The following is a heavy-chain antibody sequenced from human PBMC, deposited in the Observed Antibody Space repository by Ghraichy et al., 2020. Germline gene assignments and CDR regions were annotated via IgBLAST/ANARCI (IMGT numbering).Heavy chain of an antibody. CDR3: AILGRAYYYDSSPDY. V-gene: IGHV3-23*01. J-gene: IGHJ4*02. CDR2: ISGSGGST. Sequence: LSLTCAASGFTFSSYAMSWVRQAPGKGLEWVSAISGSGGSTYYADSVKGRFTISRDNSKNTLYLQMNSLRAEDTAVYYCAILGRAYYYDSSPDYWGQGTLVTVSS. CDR1: GFTFSSYA. D-gene: IGHD3-22*01.